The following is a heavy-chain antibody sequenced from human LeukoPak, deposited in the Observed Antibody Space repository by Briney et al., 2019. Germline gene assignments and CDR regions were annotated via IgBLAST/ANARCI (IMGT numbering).Heavy chain of an antibody. J-gene: IGHJ4*02. V-gene: IGHV3-30-3*01. CDR1: GFTFSSYA. CDR3: ARDRIVVVPAAPSY. CDR2: ISYDGSNK. D-gene: IGHD2-2*01. Sequence: GGSLRLSCAASGFTFSSYAMHWVCQAPGKGLEWVAVISYDGSNKYYADSVKGRFTISRDNSKNTLYLQMNSLRAEDTAVYYCARDRIVVVPAAPSYWGQGTLVTVSS.